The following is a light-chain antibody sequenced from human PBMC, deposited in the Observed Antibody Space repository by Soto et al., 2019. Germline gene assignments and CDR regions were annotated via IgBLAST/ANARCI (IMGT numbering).Light chain of an antibody. CDR2: YTS. CDR3: QQYGGTPPIT. Sequence: EIVLTQSPATLSSYPRETATLSCRASQYVGTRLAWYQHKPGQAPRLLIYYTSNRATGIPARFSGSGSGTDFTLTISRLEPEDFAVYYCQQYGGTPPITFGQGTRLEIK. J-gene: IGKJ5*01. V-gene: IGKV3-20*01. CDR1: QYVGTR.